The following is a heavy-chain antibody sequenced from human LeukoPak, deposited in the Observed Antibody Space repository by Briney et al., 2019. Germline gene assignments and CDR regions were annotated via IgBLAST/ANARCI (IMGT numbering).Heavy chain of an antibody. V-gene: IGHV3-7*01. CDR1: ELTLSNYC. D-gene: IGHD6-19*01. CDR2: IRQDGSGE. Sequence: GGSLRLSCAASELTLSNYCMTWVRQGPGKGLEWVANIRQDGSGEFYADSVKGRFTVSRDNAKNSLYLQMNSLRVEDTAVYYCARWLYSSGWAIDYWGQGTLVTVSS. CDR3: ARWLYSSGWAIDY. J-gene: IGHJ4*02.